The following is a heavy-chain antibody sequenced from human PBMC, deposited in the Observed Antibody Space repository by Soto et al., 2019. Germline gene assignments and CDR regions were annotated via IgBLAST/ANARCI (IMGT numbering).Heavy chain of an antibody. CDR1: GYTFTSYP. CDR3: ARARYFYGSSGLDY. V-gene: IGHV1-3*01. D-gene: IGHD3-22*01. J-gene: IGHJ4*02. CDR2: INVGNSNT. Sequence: ASVKVSGKASGYTFTSYPMHWVRQAPGQRLEWMGWINVGNSNTKYSQKFQGRVTISRDTSASTAYMELSSLRSEDTSVYYCARARYFYGSSGLDYWGQGALVTVSS.